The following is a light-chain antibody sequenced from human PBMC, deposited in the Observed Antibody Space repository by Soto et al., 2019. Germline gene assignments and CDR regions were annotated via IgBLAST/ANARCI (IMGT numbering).Light chain of an antibody. CDR1: QGISSY. Sequence: DIQLTQSPSFLSASVGDRVTITCRASQGISSYLAWYQQKPGKAPKLLIYAASTLQSGVPSRFSGSGSGTEFTLTISSLQPEDFATYSCQQLNSFGPGTKVDIK. CDR2: AAS. J-gene: IGKJ3*01. CDR3: QQLNS. V-gene: IGKV1-9*01.